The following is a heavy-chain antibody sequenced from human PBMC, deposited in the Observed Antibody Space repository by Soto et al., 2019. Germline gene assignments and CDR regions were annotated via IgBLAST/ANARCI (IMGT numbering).Heavy chain of an antibody. CDR3: ARENRAMFHGDWFDP. V-gene: IGHV4-31*01. Sequence: QVQLQESGPGLVKPSQTLSLTCTVSGGSISSGGYYWSWIRQHPGKGLEWIGYIYYSGSTYYNPSLKSLVTISVDTSKNQFSMKLSSVTAADTAVYSCARENRAMFHGDWFDPWGQGTLVTVS. CDR2: IYYSGST. CDR1: GGSISSGGYY. D-gene: IGHD3-10*02. J-gene: IGHJ5*02.